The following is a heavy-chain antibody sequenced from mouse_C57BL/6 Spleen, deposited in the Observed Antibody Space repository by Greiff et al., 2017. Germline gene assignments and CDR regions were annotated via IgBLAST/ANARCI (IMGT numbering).Heavy chain of an antibody. V-gene: IGHV1-82*01. CDR2: IYPGDGDT. CDR1: GYAFSSSW. D-gene: IGHD1-1*01. J-gene: IGHJ2*01. CDR3: AREYYGSSWFDY. Sequence: VQLKESGPELVKPGASVKISCKASGYAFSSSWMNWVKQRPGKGLEWIGRIYPGDGDTNYNGKFKGKATLTADKSSSTAYMQLSSLTSEDSAVYFCAREYYGSSWFDYWGQGTTLTVSS.